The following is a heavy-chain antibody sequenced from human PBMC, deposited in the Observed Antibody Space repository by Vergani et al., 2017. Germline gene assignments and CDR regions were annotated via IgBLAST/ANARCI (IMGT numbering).Heavy chain of an antibody. Sequence: QVQLVQSGSELKKPGASVKVSCKASGYTFTTYAMNWVRQAPGHGLEWMGWINTNTGNPTYAQGFTGRFVFSLDTSVSKAYLQITRLKAEDTAVYYCARESGYYDSSGYYYHLYGMDVWGQGTTVTVSS. CDR3: ARESGYYDSSGYYYHLYGMDV. D-gene: IGHD3-22*01. V-gene: IGHV7-4-1*02. CDR1: GYTFTTYA. CDR2: INTNTGNP. J-gene: IGHJ6*02.